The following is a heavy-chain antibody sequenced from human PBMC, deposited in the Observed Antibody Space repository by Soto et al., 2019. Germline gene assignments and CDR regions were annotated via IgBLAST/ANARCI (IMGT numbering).Heavy chain of an antibody. CDR2: IFFSGNT. V-gene: IGHV4-31*03. D-gene: IGHD1-1*01. J-gene: IGHJ4*02. Sequence: TSETLALTCTVSGGSILNGGHYWTWIRQPPGKGLEWIGKIFFSGNTHYNTPIKSRLSFSLDSAKNQFSLNLTSVTAADTAIYSCARYNYCGMLDYLGPLTLVTVSS. CDR3: ARYNYCGMLDY. CDR1: GGSILNGGHY.